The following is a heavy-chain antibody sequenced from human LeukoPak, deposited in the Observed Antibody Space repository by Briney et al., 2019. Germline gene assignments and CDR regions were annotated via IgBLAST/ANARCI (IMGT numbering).Heavy chain of an antibody. CDR1: GFTFSSYA. D-gene: IGHD1-26*01. J-gene: IGHJ4*02. Sequence: PGGSLRLSCAASGFTFSSYAMHWVRQAPGKGLEYVSAISSNGGSTYYANSVKGRLTISRDNSKNTLYLQMGSLRAEDMAVYYCASDPGSGSYHYYFDCWGQGTLVTVSS. CDR2: ISSNGGST. V-gene: IGHV3-64*01. CDR3: ASDPGSGSYHYYFDC.